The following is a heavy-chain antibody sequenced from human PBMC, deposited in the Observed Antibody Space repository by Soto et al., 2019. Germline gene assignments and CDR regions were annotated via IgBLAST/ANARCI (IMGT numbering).Heavy chain of an antibody. Sequence: EVQLVESGGGLVKPGGSLRLSCAASGFTFSNAWMSWVRQAPGKGLEWVGRIKSKTDGGTTDYAAPVKGRFTISRDDSKNTLYLQMNSLKTEDTAVYYCTTDDLLITGTTGADYWGQGTLVTVSS. CDR1: GFTFSNAW. D-gene: IGHD1-20*01. CDR2: IKSKTDGGTT. J-gene: IGHJ4*02. CDR3: TTDDLLITGTTGADY. V-gene: IGHV3-15*01.